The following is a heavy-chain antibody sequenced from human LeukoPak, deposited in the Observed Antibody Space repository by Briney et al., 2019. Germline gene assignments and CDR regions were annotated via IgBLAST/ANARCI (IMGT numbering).Heavy chain of an antibody. J-gene: IGHJ4*02. CDR1: GGSISSFY. D-gene: IGHD3-22*01. CDR2: IFYSGST. V-gene: IGHV4-59*01. CDR3: AREAYDSSGSGTPYIDY. Sequence: SETLSLTCTVSGGSISSFYWSWLRQPPGKGLEWIGHIFYSGSTNYNPSLKSRVTISVETSKNQFSLKLSSVTAADTAVYYCAREAYDSSGSGTPYIDYWGQGTLVTVSS.